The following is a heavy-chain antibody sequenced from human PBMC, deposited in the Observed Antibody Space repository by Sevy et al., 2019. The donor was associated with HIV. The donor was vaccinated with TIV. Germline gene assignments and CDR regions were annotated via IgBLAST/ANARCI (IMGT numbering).Heavy chain of an antibody. D-gene: IGHD2-2*02. CDR2: ISAYNGNT. CDR3: ARERYCSSTSCYTEYYFDY. J-gene: IGHJ4*02. Sequence: ASVKVSCKASGYTFTSYGISWVRQAPGQGLEWMGWISAYNGNTNYAQKLQGRVTMTTETSTSTAYMELRSLRSDDTAVYYCARERYCSSTSCYTEYYFDYWGQGTLVTVSS. V-gene: IGHV1-18*01. CDR1: GYTFTSYG.